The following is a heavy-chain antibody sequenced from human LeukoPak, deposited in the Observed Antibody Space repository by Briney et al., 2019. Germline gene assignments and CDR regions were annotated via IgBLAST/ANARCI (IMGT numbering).Heavy chain of an antibody. CDR1: GFTFSNHW. CDR2: IKTDGSIT. CDR3: ARVWYGQSDY. D-gene: IGHD2-15*01. Sequence: GGSLRLSCAASGFTFSNHWMHWVRQAPGKGLVWVSQIKTDGSITSYADSVKGRFTISRENAKNTLFLQMNSLRAEDTAVYYCARVWYGQSDYWGQGTLVTVAS. J-gene: IGHJ4*02. V-gene: IGHV3-74*01.